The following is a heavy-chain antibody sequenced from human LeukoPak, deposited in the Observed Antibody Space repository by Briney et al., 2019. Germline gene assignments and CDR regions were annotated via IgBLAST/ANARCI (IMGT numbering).Heavy chain of an antibody. CDR1: GGSISSSSYY. CDR2: IYYSGST. CDR3: ARASSGSYYDY. D-gene: IGHD1-26*01. Sequence: SETLSLTCTVSGGSISSSSYYWGWIRQPPGKGLEWIGSIYYSGSTYYNPSLKSRVTISVDTSKNQFSLKLSSVTAADTAVYYCARASSGSYYDYWGQGTLVTVSS. J-gene: IGHJ4*02. V-gene: IGHV4-39*07.